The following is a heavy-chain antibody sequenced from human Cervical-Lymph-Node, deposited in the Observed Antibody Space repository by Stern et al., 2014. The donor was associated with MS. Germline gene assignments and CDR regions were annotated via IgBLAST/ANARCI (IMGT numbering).Heavy chain of an antibody. Sequence: EVQLEESGAEVKKPGESLKISCKGSGYSFATYWIGWVRQIPGKGLEWMGIIYPGDSDTRYGPSFQGRVTISADKSISTAYLHWSSLKASDTAMYYCARPGDDTAKYGLDVWGQGTTVTVSS. CDR1: GYSFATYW. V-gene: IGHV5-51*03. J-gene: IGHJ6*02. CDR2: IYPGDSDT. D-gene: IGHD5-18*01. CDR3: ARPGDDTAKYGLDV.